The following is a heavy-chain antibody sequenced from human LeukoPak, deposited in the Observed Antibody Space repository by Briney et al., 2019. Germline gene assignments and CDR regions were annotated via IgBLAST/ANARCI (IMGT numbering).Heavy chain of an antibody. J-gene: IGHJ4*02. CDR2: IGGPGSNV. D-gene: IGHD5-18*01. CDR3: AREERDTARLPYYDH. CDR1: GFTFSSYA. V-gene: IGHV3-48*03. Sequence: QSGGSLRLSCAASGFTFSSYAMNWVRQAPGKGLEWVSYIGGPGSNVYYADSVKGRFTVSRDNAMNSLYLQMNSLRAEDTAVYYCAREERDTARLPYYDHWGQGTLVTVSS.